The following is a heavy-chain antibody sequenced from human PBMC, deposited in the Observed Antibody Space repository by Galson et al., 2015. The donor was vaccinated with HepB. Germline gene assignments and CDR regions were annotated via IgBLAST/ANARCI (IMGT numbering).Heavy chain of an antibody. CDR3: AKELWSGFDY. J-gene: IGHJ4*02. CDR1: GFTFDDYA. Sequence: SLRLSCAASGFTFDDYAMHWVRQAPGKGLEWVSGISWNSGSIGYADSVKGRFTISRDNAKNSLYLQMNSLRAEDTALYYCAKELWSGFDYWGQGTLVTVSS. CDR2: ISWNSGSI. V-gene: IGHV3-9*01. D-gene: IGHD3-3*01.